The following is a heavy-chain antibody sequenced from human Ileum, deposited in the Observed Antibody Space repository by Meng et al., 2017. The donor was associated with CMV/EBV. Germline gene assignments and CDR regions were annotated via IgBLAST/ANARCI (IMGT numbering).Heavy chain of an antibody. CDR3: ARFSGLTTRQFYRGVDV. J-gene: IGHJ6*02. Sequence: KVSCKGSGDTFTYYWIGWVRQMPGKGLEWMGVIYPGDSDTRYSPSFQGQVTISADKSITTAYLQWNSLKASDTAMYYCARFSGLTTRQFYRGVDVWGQGTTVTVSS. V-gene: IGHV5-51*01. CDR2: IYPGDSDT. CDR1: GDTFTYYW. D-gene: IGHD1-1*01.